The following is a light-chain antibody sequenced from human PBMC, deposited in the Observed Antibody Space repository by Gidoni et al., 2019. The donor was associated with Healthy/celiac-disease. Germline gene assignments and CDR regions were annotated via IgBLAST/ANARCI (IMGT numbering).Light chain of an antibody. CDR2: DAS. CDR3: QQRSNWIT. CDR1: QSVSSY. J-gene: IGKJ5*01. Sequence: EIVLTQSPATRSLSPGERATLSSRASQSVSSYLAWYQQKPGQAPRLLIYDASNRATGIPARFSGSGSGTDFTLTISSLEPEDFAVYYCQQRSNWITFGQGTRLEIK. V-gene: IGKV3-11*01.